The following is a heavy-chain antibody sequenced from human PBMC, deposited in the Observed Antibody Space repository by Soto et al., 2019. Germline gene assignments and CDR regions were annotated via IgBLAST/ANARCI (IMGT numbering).Heavy chain of an antibody. CDR1: GGSISSSSYY. D-gene: IGHD6-13*01. Sequence: PSETLSLTCTVSGGSISSSSYYWGWIRQPPGKGLEWIGSIYYSGSTYYNPSLKSRVTISVDTSKNQFSLKLSSVTAADTAVYYCARQRIEAAFDAFDIWGQGTMVTVSS. V-gene: IGHV4-39*01. CDR3: ARQRIEAAFDAFDI. J-gene: IGHJ3*02. CDR2: IYYSGST.